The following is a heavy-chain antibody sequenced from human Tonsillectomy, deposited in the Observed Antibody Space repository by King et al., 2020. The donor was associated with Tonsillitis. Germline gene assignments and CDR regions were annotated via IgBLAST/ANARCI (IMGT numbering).Heavy chain of an antibody. CDR2: ISSSSDYI. Sequence: VQLVESGGGLVKPGGSLRLTCAASGFTFSSYRMNWVRQAPGKGLEWVSSISSSSDYIYYADSVKGRFTISRDNAKNSLYLQMNSLGAEDTAVYYCARDRGFGELYGENWFDPWGQGTLVTVSS. D-gene: IGHD3-10*01. CDR1: GFTFSSYR. J-gene: IGHJ5*02. CDR3: ARDRGFGELYGENWFDP. V-gene: IGHV3-21*01.